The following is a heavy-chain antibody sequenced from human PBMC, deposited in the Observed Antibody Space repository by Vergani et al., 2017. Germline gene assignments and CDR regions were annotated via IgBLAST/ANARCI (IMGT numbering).Heavy chain of an antibody. J-gene: IGHJ4*02. CDR1: GYSFISYW. D-gene: IGHD5-18*01. V-gene: IGHV5-10-1*03. Sequence: EVQLVQSGAEVKKPGESLRLSCKGSGYSFISYWISWVRQMPGKGLEWMGRIDPSDSYTNYSPSFQGHVTISVDKSISTAYLQWSSLKASDTAMYYCARTPGYSYGYCDYWGQGTLVTVSS. CDR2: IDPSDSYT. CDR3: ARTPGYSYGYCDY.